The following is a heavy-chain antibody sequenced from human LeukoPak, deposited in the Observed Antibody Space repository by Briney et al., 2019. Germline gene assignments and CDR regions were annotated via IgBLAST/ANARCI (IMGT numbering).Heavy chain of an antibody. Sequence: GGSLRLSCAASGFTFSSYWMSWVRQAPGKGLELVANIKQDGSEKYVDSVNGRFTISRDNAKNSLYLQMNSLRAEDTAVYYCARNLRRLDYWGQGTLVTVSS. CDR2: IKQDGSEK. V-gene: IGHV3-7*01. J-gene: IGHJ4*02. CDR1: GFTFSSYW. D-gene: IGHD4-17*01. CDR3: ARNLRRLDY.